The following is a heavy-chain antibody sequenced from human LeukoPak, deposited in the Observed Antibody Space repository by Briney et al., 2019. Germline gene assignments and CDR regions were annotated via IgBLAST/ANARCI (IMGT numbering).Heavy chain of an antibody. J-gene: IGHJ6*02. CDR2: ISGDGGST. D-gene: IGHD6-13*01. CDR3: AKDIAAAGRHYYYYYGMDV. Sequence: GGSLRLSCAASGFTFDDYAMHWVRRAPGKGLEWVSLISGDGGSTYYADSVKGRFTISRDNSKNSLYLQMNSLRTEDTALYYCAKDIAAAGRHYYYYYGMDVWGQGTTVTVSS. CDR1: GFTFDDYA. V-gene: IGHV3-43*02.